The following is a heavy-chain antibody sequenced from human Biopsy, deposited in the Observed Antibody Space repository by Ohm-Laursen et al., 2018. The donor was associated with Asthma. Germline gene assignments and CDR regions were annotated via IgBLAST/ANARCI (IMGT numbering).Heavy chain of an antibody. Sequence: TLSRRGAVSGCSISSGGYSLCWIRQPPGKGLEWIGYIYHSGRTYYNPSLKSRVTISVDRSKNQFSLKLSSVTAADTAVYYCARVKDGYNFDYWGQGTLVTVSS. CDR1: GCSISSGGYS. CDR3: ARVKDGYNFDY. V-gene: IGHV4-30-2*01. CDR2: IYHSGRT. D-gene: IGHD5-24*01. J-gene: IGHJ4*02.